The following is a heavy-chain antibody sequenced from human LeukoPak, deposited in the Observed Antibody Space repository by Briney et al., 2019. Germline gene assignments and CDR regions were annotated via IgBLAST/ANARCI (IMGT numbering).Heavy chain of an antibody. CDR2: IKSDGGT. V-gene: IGHV3-74*01. Sequence: GGSLRLSCAASGFTFSTYWMHWVRQAPGKGLVWVSRIKSDGGTNYADSVKGRLTISRDNAKKAVSLQMNSLRPEDTGVYYCARAPSEIGGYYPEYFRHWGQGTLVTVSS. D-gene: IGHD3-22*01. CDR1: GFTFSTYW. J-gene: IGHJ1*01. CDR3: ARAPSEIGGYYPEYFRH.